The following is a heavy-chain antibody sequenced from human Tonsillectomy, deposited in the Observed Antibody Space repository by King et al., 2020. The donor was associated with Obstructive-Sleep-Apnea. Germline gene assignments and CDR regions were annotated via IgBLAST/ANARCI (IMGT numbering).Heavy chain of an antibody. D-gene: IGHD2-2*01. V-gene: IGHV3-9*01. Sequence: VQLVESGGGLVQPGRSLRLSCEASGFTFDDYAMHWVRQAPGKGLEWVSAISWGSGSIGYAASVKGRLTISRDNAKNSPYLQMNGLRAEDTALYYCAKGKRGSTSWYFDYWGQGTLVTASS. CDR1: GFTFDDYA. CDR2: ISWGSGSI. CDR3: AKGKRGSTSWYFDY. J-gene: IGHJ4*02.